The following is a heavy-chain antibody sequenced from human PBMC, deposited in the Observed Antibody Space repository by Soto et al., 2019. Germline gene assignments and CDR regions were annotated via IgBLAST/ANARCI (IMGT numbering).Heavy chain of an antibody. CDR1: GDSIGSYY. D-gene: IGHD3-10*01. Sequence: PSETLSLTCSVSGDSIGSYYWSWIRQPPGKGLEWIGFIYHGETTNYNPSLKSRVTISVDTPKNVLSLKLTSVTAADTAVYYCVRFGLYSWGWGSFYPGYFDYWGQGTLVTVPS. V-gene: IGHV4-4*09. CDR3: VRFGLYSWGWGSFYPGYFDY. J-gene: IGHJ4*02. CDR2: IYHGETT.